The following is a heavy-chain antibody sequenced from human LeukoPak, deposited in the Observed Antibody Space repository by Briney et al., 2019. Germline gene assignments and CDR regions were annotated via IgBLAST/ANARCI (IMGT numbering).Heavy chain of an antibody. CDR1: GFTFSSYA. J-gene: IGHJ4*02. CDR3: SKEMFPKTMIAPNYFDY. D-gene: IGHD3-22*01. CDR2: ISGSGGST. Sequence: PGGSLRLSCAASGFTFSSYAMSWVRQAPGKGLEWVSAISGSGGSTYYADSVRGRFTISRDNSKNTLYLQMNSLRSEDTAVYYCSKEMFPKTMIAPNYFDYWGQGTLVTVS. V-gene: IGHV3-23*01.